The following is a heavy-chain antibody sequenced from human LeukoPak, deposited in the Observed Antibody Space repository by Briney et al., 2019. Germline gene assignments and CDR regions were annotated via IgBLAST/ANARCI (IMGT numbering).Heavy chain of an antibody. Sequence: GGSLRLSCAASGFTFNSYSMTWVRQAPGKGLEWVSSINTSGGNTYYPDSVKGRFTISRDNSKNTMYLQMNSLRAEDTAVYYCARAMDTALGKRVFDYWGQGTLVTVSS. CDR2: INTSGGNT. D-gene: IGHD5-18*01. CDR1: GFTFNSYS. V-gene: IGHV3-23*01. CDR3: ARAMDTALGKRVFDY. J-gene: IGHJ4*02.